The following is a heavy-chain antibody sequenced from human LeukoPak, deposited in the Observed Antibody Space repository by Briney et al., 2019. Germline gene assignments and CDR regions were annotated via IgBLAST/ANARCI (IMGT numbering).Heavy chain of an antibody. CDR3: ARDGVIGVAVAGTSWFDP. D-gene: IGHD6-19*01. V-gene: IGHV1-69*13. J-gene: IGHJ5*02. CDR1: GGTFSSYA. CDR2: IIPIFGTA. Sequence: GASVKVSCKASGGTFSSYAISWVRQAPGQGLEWMGGIIPIFGTANYAQKFQGRVTITADESTSTAYMELSSLRSEDTAVYYCARDGVIGVAVAGTSWFDPWGQGTLVTVSS.